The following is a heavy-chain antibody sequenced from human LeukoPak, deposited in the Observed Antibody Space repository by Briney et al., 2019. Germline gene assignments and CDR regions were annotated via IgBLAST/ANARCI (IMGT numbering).Heavy chain of an antibody. CDR3: ARGLDYYDSSGGDY. J-gene: IGHJ4*02. D-gene: IGHD3-22*01. Sequence: ASVKVSCKASGGTFSSYAISWVRQAPGQGLEWMGGIIPIFGTANYAQKFQGRVTITADKSTSTAYMELSSLRSEDTAVYYCARGLDYYDSSGGDYWGQGTLVTASS. CDR2: IIPIFGTA. V-gene: IGHV1-69*06. CDR1: GGTFSSYA.